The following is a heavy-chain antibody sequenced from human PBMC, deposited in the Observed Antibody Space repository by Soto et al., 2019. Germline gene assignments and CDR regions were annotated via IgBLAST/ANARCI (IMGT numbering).Heavy chain of an antibody. D-gene: IGHD6-13*01. J-gene: IGHJ6*02. Sequence: ASVKVSCKASGYTYTSYGISWVRPAPGQGLEWMGWISAYNGNTNYAQKLQGRVTMTTDTSTSTAYMELRSLRSDDTAVYYCARDYSSSWYWTTLDYYYGMDVWGQGTTVTVSS. CDR2: ISAYNGNT. V-gene: IGHV1-18*04. CDR1: GYTYTSYG. CDR3: ARDYSSSWYWTTLDYYYGMDV.